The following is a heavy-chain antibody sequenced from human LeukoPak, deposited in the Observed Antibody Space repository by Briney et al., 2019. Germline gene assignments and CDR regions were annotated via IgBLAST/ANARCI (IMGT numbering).Heavy chain of an antibody. CDR2: ISGGTT. Sequence: GGSLRLSCTASGFTFGDYLMSWFRQAPGKGLEWICFISGGTTEYAASVKGRLTISRDDSTSIAYLQMNRLTTEDTAVYYCSRGSGWLSVYWGQGTLVTVSS. CDR1: GFTFGDYL. D-gene: IGHD6-19*01. J-gene: IGHJ4*02. V-gene: IGHV3-49*03. CDR3: SRGSGWLSVY.